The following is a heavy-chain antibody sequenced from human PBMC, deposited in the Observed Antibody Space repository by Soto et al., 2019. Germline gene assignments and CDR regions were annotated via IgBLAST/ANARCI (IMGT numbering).Heavy chain of an antibody. CDR3: ARGSYYYDSSGYYYVGDFDY. CDR1: GGSIISSNW. Sequence: SETLSLTCAVSGGSIISSNWWSWVRQPPGKGLEWIGEIFHSGSTNYNPSLKSRVTISVDKSKNQFSLKLSSVTAADTAVYYCARGSYYYDSSGYYYVGDFDYWGQGTLVTVSS. CDR2: IFHSGST. V-gene: IGHV4-4*02. J-gene: IGHJ4*02. D-gene: IGHD3-22*01.